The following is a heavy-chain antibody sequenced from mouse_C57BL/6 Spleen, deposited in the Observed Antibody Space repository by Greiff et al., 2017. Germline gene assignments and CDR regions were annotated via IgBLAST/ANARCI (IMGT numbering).Heavy chain of an antibody. D-gene: IGHD2-4*01. Sequence: QVQLKQPGAELVKPGASVKLSCKASGYTFTSYWMHWVKQRPGQGLEWIGMIHPNSGSTNYNEKFTSKATLTVDKSSSTAYMQLSSLTSEDSAVYYCARGGHDYDKAYWGQGTLVTVSA. CDR3: ARGGHDYDKAY. V-gene: IGHV1-64*01. CDR2: IHPNSGST. J-gene: IGHJ3*01. CDR1: GYTFTSYW.